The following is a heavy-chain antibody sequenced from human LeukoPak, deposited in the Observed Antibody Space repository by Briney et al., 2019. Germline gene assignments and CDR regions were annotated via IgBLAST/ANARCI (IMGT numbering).Heavy chain of an antibody. D-gene: IGHD1-14*01. J-gene: IGHJ4*02. CDR3: ARLALLQPGY. V-gene: IGHV3-74*01. CDR2: INSDGSST. Sequence: GGSLRLSCPASGGTFSSYWMHWVRQAPGKGLVWVSRINSDGSSTSYADSVKGRFTISRDNTKNRLYLQMNSLRAEDTAVYYCARLALLQPGYWGQGTLVTVSS. CDR1: GGTFSSYW.